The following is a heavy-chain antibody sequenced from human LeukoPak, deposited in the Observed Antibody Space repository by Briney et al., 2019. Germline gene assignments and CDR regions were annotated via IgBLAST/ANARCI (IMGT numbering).Heavy chain of an antibody. D-gene: IGHD3-22*01. CDR1: GGSISSGSYY. J-gene: IGHJ3*02. CDR2: IYTSGST. Sequence: SQTLSLTCTVSGGSISSGSYYWSWIRQPAGKGLEWIGRIYTSGSTNYNPSLKSRVTISVDTSKNQFSLKLSSVTAADTAVYYCARWLTYYYDSSALGLAFDIWGQGTMVTVSS. V-gene: IGHV4-61*02. CDR3: ARWLTYYYDSSALGLAFDI.